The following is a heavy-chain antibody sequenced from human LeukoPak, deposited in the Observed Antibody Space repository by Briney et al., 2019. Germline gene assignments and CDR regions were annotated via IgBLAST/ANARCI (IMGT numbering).Heavy chain of an antibody. D-gene: IGHD3-9*01. V-gene: IGHV3-48*03. CDR1: GFSFSNYE. CDR2: ISSSSRTM. CDR3: ARAAYYDILTGYYKTDYFDY. J-gene: IGHJ4*02. Sequence: PGGSLRLSCAASGFSFSNYEMNWVRQAPGKGLEWVSYISSSSRTMYYADSAKGRFTISRDNAKNSLYLQMNSLRDEDTAVYYCARAAYYDILTGYYKTDYFDYWGQGTLVTVSS.